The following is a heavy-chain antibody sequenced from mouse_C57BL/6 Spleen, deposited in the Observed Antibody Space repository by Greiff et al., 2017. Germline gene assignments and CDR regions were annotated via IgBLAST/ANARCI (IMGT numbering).Heavy chain of an antibody. D-gene: IGHD2-1*01. Sequence: QVQLQQPGAELVKPGASVKLSCKASGYTFTSYWMQWVKQRPGQGLEWIGEIDPSDSYTNYNQKFKGKATLTVDTSSSTAYMQLSSLTSEDSAVYYGARSIYYGNYLDVEVWGTGTTVTVSS. CDR3: ARSIYYGNYLDVEV. CDR2: IDPSDSYT. CDR1: GYTFTSYW. J-gene: IGHJ1*03. V-gene: IGHV1-50*01.